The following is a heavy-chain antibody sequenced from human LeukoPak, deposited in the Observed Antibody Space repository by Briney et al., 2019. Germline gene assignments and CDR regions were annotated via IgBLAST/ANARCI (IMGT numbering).Heavy chain of an antibody. Sequence: GGSLRLSCAASGFTFSSYSMNWVRQAPGKGLEWVSSISSSSSYIYYADSVKGRFTISRDNAKNSLHLQMNSLRAEDTAVYYCARDSSGWYPHYWGQGTLVTVSS. CDR3: ARDSSGWYPHY. J-gene: IGHJ4*02. V-gene: IGHV3-21*01. D-gene: IGHD6-19*01. CDR1: GFTFSSYS. CDR2: ISSSSSYI.